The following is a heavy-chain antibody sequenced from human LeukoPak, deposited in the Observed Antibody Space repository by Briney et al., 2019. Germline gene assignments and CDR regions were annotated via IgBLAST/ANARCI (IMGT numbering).Heavy chain of an antibody. CDR3: ARNPYSSSWYARFDY. D-gene: IGHD6-13*01. CDR1: GFTFASYM. CDR2: ISADGIST. Sequence: GGSLRLSCAASGFTFASYMIHWVRQAPGKGLEYVSSISADGISTFYADSVTGRFTISRDNSRNTLYLQMNSLRAEDTAVYYCARNPYSSSWYARFDYWGQGTLVTVSS. V-gene: IGHV3-64*02. J-gene: IGHJ4*02.